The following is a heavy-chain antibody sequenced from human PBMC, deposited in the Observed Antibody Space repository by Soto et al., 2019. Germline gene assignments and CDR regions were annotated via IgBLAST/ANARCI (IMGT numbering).Heavy chain of an antibody. CDR2: IYYSGST. D-gene: IGHD3-9*01. CDR3: ARTIQPLLRDFAWSLV. J-gene: IGHJ3*01. Sequence: QVQLQESGPGLVKPSQTLSLTCTVSGGSLSSGDYYWSWIRQPPGKGLEWIGYIYYSGSTYYNPSLKSRVTISVDTSKNQFSLKLSSVTAADTAVYYCARTIQPLLRDFAWSLVWGQGTMVTVSS. CDR1: GGSLSSGDYY. V-gene: IGHV4-30-4*01.